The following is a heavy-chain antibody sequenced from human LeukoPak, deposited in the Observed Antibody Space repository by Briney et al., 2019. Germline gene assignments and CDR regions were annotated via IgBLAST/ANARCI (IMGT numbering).Heavy chain of an antibody. CDR3: ARDSRDGYNSGFDY. CDR1: GFTFSSYA. Sequence: GGSLRLSCAASGFTFSSYAMHWVRQAPGKGLEWVAVISYDGSNKYYADSVKGRFTISRDNSKNTLYLQMNSLRAEDTAVYYCARDSRDGYNSGFDYWGQGTLVTVSS. J-gene: IGHJ4*02. V-gene: IGHV3-30-3*01. D-gene: IGHD5-24*01. CDR2: ISYDGSNK.